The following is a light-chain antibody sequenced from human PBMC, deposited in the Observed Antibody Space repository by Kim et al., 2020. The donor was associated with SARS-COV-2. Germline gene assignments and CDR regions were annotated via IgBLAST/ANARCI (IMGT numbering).Light chain of an antibody. CDR2: GAS. Sequence: PGERAPLSCRASQSVSSNLAWYQQKPGQAPRLLIYGASTRATGIPARFSGSGSGTEFTLTISSLQSEDFAVYYCQQYNDWPPGDTFGQGTKVDIK. CDR1: QSVSSN. CDR3: QQYNDWPPGDT. V-gene: IGKV3-15*01. J-gene: IGKJ2*01.